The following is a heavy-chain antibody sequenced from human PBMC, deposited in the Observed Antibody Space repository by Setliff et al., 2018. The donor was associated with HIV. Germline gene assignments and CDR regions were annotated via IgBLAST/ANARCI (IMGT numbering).Heavy chain of an antibody. CDR3: TRREATYYYDTRYFDY. D-gene: IGHD3-22*01. J-gene: IGHJ4*02. CDR2: IYTTGST. Sequence: SETLSLTCTVSGGSISSGSYYWTWIRQPAGKGLEWIGQIYTTGSTKYNPSLKSRVTMSVDTSKNRFSLNLSSVTAADTAVYYCTRREATYYYDTRYFDYWGQGTLVTVSS. CDR1: GGSISSGSYY. V-gene: IGHV4-61*09.